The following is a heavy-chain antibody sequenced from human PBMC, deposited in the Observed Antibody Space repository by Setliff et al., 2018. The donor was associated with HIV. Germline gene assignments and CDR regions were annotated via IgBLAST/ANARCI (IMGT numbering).Heavy chain of an antibody. Sequence: ASVKVSCKASGYTFIGHYIHWVRQAPGQGLEWMGWINPNSGDTKYAQKFQDRVSLTRDTSLSTAYMELSSLTSDETAIYYCARDMFEIWERSLAKGDEFDPWGQGSLVTVS. CDR1: GYTFIGHY. D-gene: IGHD3-10*02. J-gene: IGHJ5*02. CDR3: ARDMFEIWERSLAKGDEFDP. V-gene: IGHV1-2*02. CDR2: INPNSGDT.